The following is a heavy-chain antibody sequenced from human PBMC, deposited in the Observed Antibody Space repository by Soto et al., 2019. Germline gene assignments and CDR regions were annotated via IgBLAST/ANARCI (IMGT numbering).Heavy chain of an antibody. CDR1: GYTFTSYA. D-gene: IGHD2-2*02. V-gene: IGHV1-3*01. J-gene: IGHJ5*02. CDR2: INAGNGNT. CDR3: ARDSPFIVVVPAAIRRENWFDP. Sequence: ASVKVSCKASGYTFTSYAMHWVRQAPGQRLEWMGWINAGNGNTKYSQKFQGRVTITRDTSAGTAYMELSSPRSEDTAVYYCARDSPFIVVVPAAIRRENWFDPWGQGTLVTVSS.